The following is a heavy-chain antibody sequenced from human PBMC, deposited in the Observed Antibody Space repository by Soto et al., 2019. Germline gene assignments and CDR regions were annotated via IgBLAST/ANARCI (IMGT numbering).Heavy chain of an antibody. V-gene: IGHV3-30*04. D-gene: IGHD6-19*01. CDR3: ARDPSPYNSGWYGIDF. Sequence: PVGSLRLSCAASGFMFSAYAMLWVRQAPGKGLEWVAAISYDETNKYYADSIKGRFTISRDNSANTLFLQVNSLRREDTAMYYCARDPSPYNSGWYGIDFWGHGTLVTVSS. CDR2: ISYDETNK. J-gene: IGHJ4*01. CDR1: GFMFSAYA.